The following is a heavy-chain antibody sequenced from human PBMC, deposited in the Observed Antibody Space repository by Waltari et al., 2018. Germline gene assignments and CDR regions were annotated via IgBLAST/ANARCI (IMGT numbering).Heavy chain of an antibody. V-gene: IGHV3-23*01. CDR2: VSGVYGCA. Sequence: EEQLLQSGGGLVQPGGSLRLSCAASGFTFTTYAMRCVRQAPGEWGGLVSTVSGVYGCAYYAYSVKGRLIISSYNSMNTLYLQMYSLRAVDMVVYYCSKLSNYGTTWAGAFDCWGQGTFVTVSS. CDR1: GFTFTTYA. D-gene: IGHD3-10*01. J-gene: IGHJ4*02. CDR3: SKLSNYGTTWAGAFDC.